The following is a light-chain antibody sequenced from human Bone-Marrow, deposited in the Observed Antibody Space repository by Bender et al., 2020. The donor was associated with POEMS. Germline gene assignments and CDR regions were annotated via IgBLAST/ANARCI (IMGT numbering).Light chain of an antibody. J-gene: IGLJ2*01. CDR3: CAYASGSTFV. Sequence: QSALTQPASVSGSPGQSITISCTATSGHFGSYNLVSWYQQSPGKAPTLIIFEGTQRPSGVSDRFSGSKSGNTASLTISGLQAGDEADYYCCAYASGSTFVFGGGTKVTVL. CDR2: EGT. V-gene: IGLV2-23*03. CDR1: SGHFGSYNL.